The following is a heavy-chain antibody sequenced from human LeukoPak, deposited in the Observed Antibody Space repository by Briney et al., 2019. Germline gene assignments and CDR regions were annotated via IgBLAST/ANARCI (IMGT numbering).Heavy chain of an antibody. Sequence: GGSLRLSCAASGFTFSDFYMSWIHQAPGKGLEWISHISSGGSARYYADSVKGRFTISRDNTRNSLYLQMNSLRAEDTAVYYCVRGDFSDSSGPGYWGQGTLVTVSS. V-gene: IGHV3-11*01. J-gene: IGHJ4*02. CDR1: GFTFSDFY. CDR3: VRGDFSDSSGPGY. D-gene: IGHD3-22*01. CDR2: ISSGGSAR.